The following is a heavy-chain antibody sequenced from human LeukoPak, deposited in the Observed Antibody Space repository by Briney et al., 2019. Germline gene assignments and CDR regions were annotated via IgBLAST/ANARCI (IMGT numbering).Heavy chain of an antibody. V-gene: IGHV1-18*01. CDR2: ISAYNGNT. CDR1: GYTFTSYG. J-gene: IGHJ5*02. Sequence: ASVKVSCKASGYTFTSYGISWVRQAPGQGLEWMGWISAYNGNTNYAQKLQGRVTMTTDTSTSTAYMELRSLRSDDTAVYYCAKMGAYCGGDCYSGNWFDPWGQGTLVTVSS. CDR3: AKMGAYCGGDCYSGNWFDP. D-gene: IGHD2-21*02.